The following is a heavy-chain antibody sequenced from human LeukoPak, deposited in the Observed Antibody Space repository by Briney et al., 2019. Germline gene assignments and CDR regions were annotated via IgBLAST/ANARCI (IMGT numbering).Heavy chain of an antibody. Sequence: ASVKVSCKASGYTSTSYGISWVRQAPGQGLEWMGRIIPILGIANYAQKFQGRVTITADKSTSTAYMELSSLRSEDTAVYYCARGGTYYYGSGSYYIENDAFDIWGQGTMVTVSS. J-gene: IGHJ3*02. CDR1: GYTSTSYG. V-gene: IGHV1-69*04. D-gene: IGHD3-10*01. CDR3: ARGGTYYYGSGSYYIENDAFDI. CDR2: IIPILGIA.